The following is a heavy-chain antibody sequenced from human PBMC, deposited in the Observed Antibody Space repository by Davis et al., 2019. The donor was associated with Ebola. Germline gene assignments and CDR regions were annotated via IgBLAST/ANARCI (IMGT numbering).Heavy chain of an antibody. CDR2: ISAYNGNT. CDR3: ARDPSSGWYDGWFDP. V-gene: IGHV1-18*01. D-gene: IGHD6-19*01. CDR1: GYTFTSYG. J-gene: IGHJ5*02. Sequence: ASVKVSCKASGYTFTSYGISWVRQAPGQGLEWMGWISAYNGNTNYAQKLQGRVTMTTDTSTSTAYMELSSLRSEDTAVYYCARDPSSGWYDGWFDPWGQGTLVTVSS.